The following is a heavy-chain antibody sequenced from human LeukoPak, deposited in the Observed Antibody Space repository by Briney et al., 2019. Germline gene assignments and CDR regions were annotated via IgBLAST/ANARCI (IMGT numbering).Heavy chain of an antibody. CDR1: GFTFSSYE. J-gene: IGHJ4*02. D-gene: IGHD3-22*01. Sequence: PGGSLRLSCAASGFTFSSYEMSWVRQAPGKGLEWVSYISSSGSTIYYADSVKGRFTISRDNAKNSLYLQMNSLRAEDTAVYYCARDRDSSGYGFDYWGQGTLVTVSS. CDR3: ARDRDSSGYGFDY. CDR2: ISSSGSTI. V-gene: IGHV3-48*03.